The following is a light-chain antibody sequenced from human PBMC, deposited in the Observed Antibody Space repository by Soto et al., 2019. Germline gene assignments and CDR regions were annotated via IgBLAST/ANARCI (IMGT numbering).Light chain of an antibody. V-gene: IGKV3-11*01. J-gene: IGKJ1*01. CDR1: QSVSSY. CDR3: QQRSNWRWT. CDR2: DAS. Sequence: EIVLTQSPATLSLSPGERATLSCRASQSVSSYLAWHQQKPGQAPRLLIYDASNRATGIPARFSGSGSGTDFTLTISSLEPEDFAVYYCQQRSNWRWTFGQGTKVEIK.